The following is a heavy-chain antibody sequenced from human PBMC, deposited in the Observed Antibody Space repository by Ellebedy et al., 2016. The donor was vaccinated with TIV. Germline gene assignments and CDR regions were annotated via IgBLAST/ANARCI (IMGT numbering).Heavy chain of an antibody. CDR3: ATYPISYYFDGPFEY. CDR1: GFTFSTYS. J-gene: IGHJ4*02. Sequence: GGSLRLXXVVSGFTFSTYSMNWVRQAPGKGLEWVSSISSDENYIYYRDSLKGRFTISRDNVKNSLYLQMNSLRAEYTAVYYCATYPISYYFDGPFEYWGQGALVTVSS. D-gene: IGHD3-22*01. V-gene: IGHV3-21*06. CDR2: ISSDENYI.